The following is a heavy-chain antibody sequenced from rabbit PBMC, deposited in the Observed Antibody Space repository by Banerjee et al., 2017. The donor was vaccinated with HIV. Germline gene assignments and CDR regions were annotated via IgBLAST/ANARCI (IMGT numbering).Heavy chain of an antibody. V-gene: IGHV1S45*01. CDR2: INTSSGNT. Sequence: QEQLVESGGDLVKPGASLTLNCTASGFSFSNKYVMCWVRQAPGKGLEWIACINTSSGNTVYATWAKGRFTTSKTSSTTVTLQMTSLTVADTATYLCAGSLLDNANLWGPGTLVTVS. CDR3: AGSLLDNANL. CDR1: GFSFSNKYV. D-gene: IGHD1-1*01. J-gene: IGHJ4*01.